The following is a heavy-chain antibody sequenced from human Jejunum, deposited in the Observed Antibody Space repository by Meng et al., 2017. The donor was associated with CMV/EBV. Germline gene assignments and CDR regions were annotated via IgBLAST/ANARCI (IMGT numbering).Heavy chain of an antibody. CDR3: ARDNANVDTAMGVYYYYGMDV. D-gene: IGHD5-18*01. CDR2: VKQDESEK. Sequence: YWLAWVRQAPGKGLEWVANVKQDESEKYYVDSVKGRFTISRDNAKNSLYLQMNSLRAEDTAVYYCARDNANVDTAMGVYYYYGMDVWGQGTTVTVSS. V-gene: IGHV3-7*01. CDR1: YW. J-gene: IGHJ6*02.